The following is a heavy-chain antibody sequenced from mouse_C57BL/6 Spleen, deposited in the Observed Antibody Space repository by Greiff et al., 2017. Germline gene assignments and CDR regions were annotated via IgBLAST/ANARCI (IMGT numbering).Heavy chain of an antibody. J-gene: IGHJ4*01. CDR2: IRHTDNGYTT. D-gene: IGHD1-1*01. CDR3: ARYIGYYGTEARDY. Sequence: EVQRVESGGGLVQPGGSLSLSCAASGFTFTDYYMRWVRQPPGQALEWLGFIRHTDNGYTTEYSVSVKGRFTISRDKSQSILYLQMNALRAEDSATYYCARYIGYYGTEARDYWGQGTSVTVSS. V-gene: IGHV7-3*01. CDR1: GFTFTDYY.